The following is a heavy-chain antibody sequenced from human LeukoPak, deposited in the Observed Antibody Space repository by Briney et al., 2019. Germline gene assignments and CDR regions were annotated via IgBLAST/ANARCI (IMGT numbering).Heavy chain of an antibody. CDR2: IYTSGST. CDR3: ARVRAGTLYSSSWFWFDP. Sequence: SETLSLTCTVSGGSISSYYWSWIRQPAGKGLEWIGRIYTSGSTNYNPSLKSRVTMSVDTSKNQFSLKLSSVTAADTAVYYCARVRAGTLYSSSWFWFDPWGQGTLVTVSS. D-gene: IGHD6-13*01. CDR1: GGSISSYY. V-gene: IGHV4-4*07. J-gene: IGHJ5*02.